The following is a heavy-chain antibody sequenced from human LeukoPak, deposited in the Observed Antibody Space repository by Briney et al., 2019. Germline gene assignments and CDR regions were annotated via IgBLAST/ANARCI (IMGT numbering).Heavy chain of an antibody. CDR3: AKARGFCSGGSCYNPFDP. D-gene: IGHD2-15*01. CDR1: GFTFGSYA. CDR2: ISGSGGRT. Sequence: GGSLRLSCAASGFTFGSYAMNWVRQAPGRGLEWVSTISGSGGRTYYGDSMRGRFAISRDNSRNTLNLQMNSLRVEDTAVYYCAKARGFCSGGSCYNPFDPWGQGTLVTVSS. J-gene: IGHJ5*02. V-gene: IGHV3-23*01.